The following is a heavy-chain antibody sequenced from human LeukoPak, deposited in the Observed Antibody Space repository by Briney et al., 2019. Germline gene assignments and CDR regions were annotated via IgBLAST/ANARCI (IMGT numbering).Heavy chain of an antibody. D-gene: IGHD3-22*01. Sequence: GRSLRLSCAASGFTFSSYAMHWVRQAPGKGLEWVAVISYDGSNKYYADSVKGRFTISRDNSKNTLYLQMNSLGAEDTAVYYCARVGGQKTYYYDSSGNPSGYGMDVWGQGTTVTVSS. V-gene: IGHV3-30-3*01. CDR3: ARVGGQKTYYYDSSGNPSGYGMDV. CDR1: GFTFSSYA. J-gene: IGHJ6*02. CDR2: ISYDGSNK.